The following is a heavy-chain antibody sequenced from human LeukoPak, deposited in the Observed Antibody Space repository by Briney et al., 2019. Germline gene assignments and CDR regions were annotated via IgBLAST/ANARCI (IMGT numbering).Heavy chain of an antibody. CDR3: AREVAGTGYFQV. D-gene: IGHD6-19*01. Sequence: PSETLSLTRTVSDGSISRYYWNWIRQPPGKALEWIGYVYYSGTTNYNPSLKSRATISVDSSQNQFSLKLTSVTAADTAVYYCAREVAGTGYFQVWGLGTPVTVSS. CDR2: VYYSGTT. J-gene: IGHJ1*01. CDR1: DGSISRYY. V-gene: IGHV4-59*01.